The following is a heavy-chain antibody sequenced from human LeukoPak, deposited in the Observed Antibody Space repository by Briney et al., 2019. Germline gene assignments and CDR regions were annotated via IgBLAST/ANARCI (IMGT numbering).Heavy chain of an antibody. CDR1: GGSIGSYY. D-gene: IGHD2-2*01. Sequence: PSETLSLTCTVSGGSIGSYYWSWIRQPPGKGLEWIGYIYYSGSTNYNPSLKSRVTISVDTSKNQFSLKLSSVTAADTAVYYCARGGADIVVVPADWFDPWGQGTLVTVSS. CDR2: IYYSGST. J-gene: IGHJ5*02. V-gene: IGHV4-59*01. CDR3: ARGGADIVVVPADWFDP.